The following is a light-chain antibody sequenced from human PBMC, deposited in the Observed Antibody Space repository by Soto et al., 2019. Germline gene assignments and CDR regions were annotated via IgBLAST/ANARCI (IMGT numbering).Light chain of an antibody. Sequence: DIQMTQSPSSVSASVGDRVTITCRASQVISSWLAWYQQKPGKAPNLLIYAASSLHSGVPLRFSGSGSGTDFTLTISSLQPEDFATCYCQQANRCPLTFGGGTTVEIK. CDR2: AAS. CDR3: QQANRCPLT. CDR1: QVISSW. V-gene: IGKV1-12*01. J-gene: IGKJ4*01.